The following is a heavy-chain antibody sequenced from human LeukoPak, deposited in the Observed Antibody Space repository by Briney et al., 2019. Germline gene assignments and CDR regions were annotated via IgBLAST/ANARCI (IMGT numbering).Heavy chain of an antibody. V-gene: IGHV4-39*01. CDR3: ARRHSLRWLQFNGGIDY. D-gene: IGHD5-24*01. Sequence: SETLSLTCTVSGGSISSSSYYWGWIRQPPGKGLEWIGSIYYSGSTYYNPSLKSRVTISVDTSKNQFSLKLSSVTAADTAVYYCARRHSLRWLQFNGGIDYWGQGTLVTVSS. CDR2: IYYSGST. CDR1: GGSISSSSYY. J-gene: IGHJ4*02.